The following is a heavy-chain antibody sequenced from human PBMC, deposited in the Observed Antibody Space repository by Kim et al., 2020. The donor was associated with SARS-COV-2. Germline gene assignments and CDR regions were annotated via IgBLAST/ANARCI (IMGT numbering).Heavy chain of an antibody. V-gene: IGHV4-39*01. D-gene: IGHD3-22*01. J-gene: IGHJ6*02. CDR3: ARTHYDSSGFGYYYGMDV. CDR1: GGSISSSSYY. CDR2: IYYSGST. Sequence: SETLSLTCTVSGGSISSSSYYWGWIRQPPGKGLEWIGSIYYSGSTYYNPSLKSRVTISVDTSKNQFSLKLSSVTAADTAVYYCARTHYDSSGFGYYYGMDVWGQGTTVTVSS.